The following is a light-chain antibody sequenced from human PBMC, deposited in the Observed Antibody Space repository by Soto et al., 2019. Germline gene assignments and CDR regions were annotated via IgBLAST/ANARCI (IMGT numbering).Light chain of an antibody. V-gene: IGLV2-8*01. J-gene: IGLJ1*01. CDR1: SSDVGAYIF. CDR3: VSFAGGTYV. CDR2: DVN. Sequence: QSALTQPPSASGSSGQSVTISCTGTSSDVGAYIFVSWYQQHPGKAPKLMVYDVNRRPPGVPDRFFGSKSGNTASLTVSGLQAEDEADYYCVSFAGGTYVFGTGTKLTVL.